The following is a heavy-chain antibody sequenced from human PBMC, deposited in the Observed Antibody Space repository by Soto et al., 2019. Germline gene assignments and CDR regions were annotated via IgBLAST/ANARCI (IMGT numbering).Heavy chain of an antibody. D-gene: IGHD2-2*01. CDR3: ARDSIVVVPAATTHYYYYGMDV. CDR1: GFTFSDYY. Sequence: GSLRLSCAASGFTFSDYYMSWIRQAPGKGLEWVSYISSSSSYTNYADSVKGRFTISRDNAKNSLYLQMNSLRAEDTAVYYCARDSIVVVPAATTHYYYYGMDVWGQGTTVTVSS. V-gene: IGHV3-11*06. CDR2: ISSSSSYT. J-gene: IGHJ6*02.